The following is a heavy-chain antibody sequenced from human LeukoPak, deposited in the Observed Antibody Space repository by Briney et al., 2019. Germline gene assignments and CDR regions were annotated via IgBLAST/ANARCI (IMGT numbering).Heavy chain of an antibody. CDR3: ARENRPFCPFAF. V-gene: IGHV4-4*07. Sequence: SSETLSLTCTVSGGSISSYYWSWIRQPAGKGLERIGRIYTSGSTNYNPSLKTRVTMSVDTSKNQLSLRLTSVTAADTAVYYCARENRPFCPFAFWGQGVMVTVSS. D-gene: IGHD2/OR15-2a*01. J-gene: IGHJ4*02. CDR1: GGSISSYY. CDR2: IYTSGST.